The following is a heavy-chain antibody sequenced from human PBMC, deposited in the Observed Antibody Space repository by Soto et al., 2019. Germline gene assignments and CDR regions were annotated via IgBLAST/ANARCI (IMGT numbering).Heavy chain of an antibody. Sequence: GGSLRLSCAVSGFTFNSYPMSWVRQAPGKGLEWVSGFRTGGDDGTTYYADSVKGRFTISRDNSKNTLFLQMNSLRAEDTAIYYCAKKVNSGPGSQYFDYWGQGTLVTVSS. CDR1: GFTFNSYP. CDR3: AKKVNSGPGSQYFDY. CDR2: FRTGGDDGTT. V-gene: IGHV3-23*01. D-gene: IGHD3-10*01. J-gene: IGHJ4*02.